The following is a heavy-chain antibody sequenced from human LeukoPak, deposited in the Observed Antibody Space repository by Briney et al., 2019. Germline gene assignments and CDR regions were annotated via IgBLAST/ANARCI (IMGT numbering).Heavy chain of an antibody. J-gene: IGHJ5*02. V-gene: IGHV4-59*01. CDR1: GGSISSYY. Sequence: SETLSLTCTVSGGSISSYYWSWIRQPPGKGLEWIGYIYYSGSTNYNPSLKSRVTISVDTSKNQFSLELSSVTAADTAVYYCAREVVRGHYGVHWFDPWGQGTLVTVSS. CDR3: AREVVRGHYGVHWFDP. CDR2: IYYSGST. D-gene: IGHD3-10*01.